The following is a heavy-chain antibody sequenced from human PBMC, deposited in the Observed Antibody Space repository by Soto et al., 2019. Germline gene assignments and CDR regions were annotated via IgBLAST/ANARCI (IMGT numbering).Heavy chain of an antibody. CDR1: GFTFSSYS. V-gene: IGHV3-48*02. Sequence: EVQLVESGGGLVQPGGSLRLSCAASGFTFSSYSMNWVRQAPGKGLEWVSYISSSSSTIYYADSVKGRFTISRDNAKNSLYLQMNSLRDEDTAVYYCARVAFYDSSGYYDYWGQGTLVTVSS. D-gene: IGHD3-22*01. CDR2: ISSSSSTI. J-gene: IGHJ4*02. CDR3: ARVAFYDSSGYYDY.